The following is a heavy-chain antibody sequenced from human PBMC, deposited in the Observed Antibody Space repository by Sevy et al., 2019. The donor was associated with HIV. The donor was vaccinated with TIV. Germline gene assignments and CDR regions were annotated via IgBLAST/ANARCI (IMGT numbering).Heavy chain of an antibody. J-gene: IGHJ6*02. D-gene: IGHD5-18*01. CDR3: ARDPGYSYGPGSGYYYYGMDV. CDR2: IYYSGST. V-gene: IGHV4-59*01. Sequence: SETLSLTCTVSGGSISSYYWSWIRQPPGKGLEWIGYIYYSGSTNYNPSLKSRVTISVDTSKNQFSLKLSSVTAADTAVYYCARDPGYSYGPGSGYYYYGMDVWGQGTTVTVSS. CDR1: GGSISSYY.